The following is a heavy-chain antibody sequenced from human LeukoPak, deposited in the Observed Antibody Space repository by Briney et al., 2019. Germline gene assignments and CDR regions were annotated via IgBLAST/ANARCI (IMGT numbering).Heavy chain of an antibody. V-gene: IGHV3-9*01. Sequence: GGSLRLSCAASGFTFDDYAMHWVRQAPGKGLEWVSGISWNSGSIGYADSVKGRFTISRDNAKNSLYLQMNSLRAEDTALYYCASRSGSYLYYFDYWGQGTLVTVSS. CDR3: ASRSGSYLYYFDY. D-gene: IGHD1-26*01. CDR1: GFTFDDYA. CDR2: ISWNSGSI. J-gene: IGHJ4*02.